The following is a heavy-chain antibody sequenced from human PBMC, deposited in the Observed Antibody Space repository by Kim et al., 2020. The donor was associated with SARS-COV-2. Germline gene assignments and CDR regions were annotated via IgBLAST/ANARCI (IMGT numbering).Heavy chain of an antibody. CDR3: ARETLAYCGGDCYPADGYYYYHGMDV. D-gene: IGHD2-21*02. Sequence: SETLSLTCTVSGGSISSGSYYWSWIRQPAGKGLEWIGRIYTSGSTNYNPSLKSRVTISVDTSKNQFSLKLSSVTAADTAVYYCARETLAYCGGDCYPADGYYYYHGMDVWGQGTTVTVSS. CDR1: GGSISSGSYY. V-gene: IGHV4-61*02. CDR2: IYTSGST. J-gene: IGHJ6*02.